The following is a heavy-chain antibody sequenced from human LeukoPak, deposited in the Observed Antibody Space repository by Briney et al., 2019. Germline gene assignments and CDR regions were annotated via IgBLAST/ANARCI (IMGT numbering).Heavy chain of an antibody. V-gene: IGHV1-18*01. D-gene: IGHD2-2*01. CDR3: ARLGYCTSSSCYGDYYYYYMDV. Sequence: ASVKVSCKASGYTFTSYGISWVRQAPGQGLEWMGWISVYNGNINIAQKFQGRVTMTTDTSTSTAYMELRSLRSDDTAIYYCARLGYCTSSSCYGDYYYYYMDVWGKGTTVAVSS. J-gene: IGHJ6*03. CDR2: ISVYNGNI. CDR1: GYTFTSYG.